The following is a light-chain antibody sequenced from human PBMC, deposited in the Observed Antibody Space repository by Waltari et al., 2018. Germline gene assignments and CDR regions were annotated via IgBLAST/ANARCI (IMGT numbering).Light chain of an antibody. CDR2: AVN. CDR1: SSDVGGYNY. J-gene: IGLJ1*01. Sequence: QSALTQPASVSGSPGQSITISCTGTSSDVGGYNYVSWYQLHPGKAPKLMIYAVNKRPSGVSDRFSGSKSGNTASLTISGLQTEDEADYYCTSYTSSSTYVFGIGTKVTVL. V-gene: IGLV2-14*03. CDR3: TSYTSSSTYV.